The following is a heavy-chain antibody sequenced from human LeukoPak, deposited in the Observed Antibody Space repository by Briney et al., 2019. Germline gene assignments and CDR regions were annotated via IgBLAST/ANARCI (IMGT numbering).Heavy chain of an antibody. CDR3: ARVDQPLRVDFWSGYYTYYFDY. V-gene: IGHV1-2*02. D-gene: IGHD3-3*01. Sequence: GASVKVSCKASGYTFTGYYMHWVRQAPGQGLEWMGWINPNSGGTNYAQKFQGRVTMTRDTSISTAYMELSRLRSDDTAVYYCARVDQPLRVDFWSGYYTYYFDYWGQGTLVTVSS. CDR2: INPNSGGT. CDR1: GYTFTGYY. J-gene: IGHJ4*02.